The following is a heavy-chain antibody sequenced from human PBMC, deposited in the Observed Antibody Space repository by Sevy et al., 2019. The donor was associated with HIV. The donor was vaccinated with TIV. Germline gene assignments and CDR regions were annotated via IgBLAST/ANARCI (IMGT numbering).Heavy chain of an antibody. V-gene: IGHV3-7*01. Sequence: GGSLRLSCATSGFSFNKYWMNWVRQAPGKGLEWVASINQDGTEKNYVDSVKGRFTIARDNAKKSLYLEVNSLRTEDTGQYYSARWRFACPTTPIDFWGQGTLVTVSS. D-gene: IGHD3-3*01. CDR2: INQDGTEK. J-gene: IGHJ4*02. CDR1: GFSFNKYW. CDR3: ARWRFACPTTPIDF.